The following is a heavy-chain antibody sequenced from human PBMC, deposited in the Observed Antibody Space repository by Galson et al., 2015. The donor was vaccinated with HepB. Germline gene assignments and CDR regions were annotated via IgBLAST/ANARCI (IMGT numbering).Heavy chain of an antibody. CDR2: ISSSTTYI. CDR1: GFRFSDYY. Sequence: SLRLSCAASGFRFSDYYMSWIRQAPGKGLEWIAYISSSTTYITYADSVKGRFTISRDNAENSLYLQMNSLRAEDRAVYYCARDGDYLSYHTPGFGPWGQGTLGTVSS. V-gene: IGHV3-11*06. D-gene: IGHD4-17*01. CDR3: ARDGDYLSYHTPGFGP. J-gene: IGHJ5*02.